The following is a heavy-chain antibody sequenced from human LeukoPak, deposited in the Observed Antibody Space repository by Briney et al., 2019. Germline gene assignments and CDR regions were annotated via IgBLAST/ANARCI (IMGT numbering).Heavy chain of an antibody. D-gene: IGHD5-18*01. V-gene: IGHV3-9*01. CDR1: GFTFDDYA. J-gene: IGHJ4*02. CDR3: AKEMGGYSYGYDYFDY. CDR2: ISSNSENI. Sequence: GGSLRLSCAASGFTFDDYAMHWVRQAPGKGLEWVSGISSNSENIVYADSVRGRFTISRDDAQNSLFLQMNSLRAEDTAVYYCAKEMGGYSYGYDYFDYWGQGTLVTVSS.